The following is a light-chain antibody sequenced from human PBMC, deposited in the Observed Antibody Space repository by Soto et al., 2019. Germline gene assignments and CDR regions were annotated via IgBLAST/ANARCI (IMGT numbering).Light chain of an antibody. Sequence: DIQMTQSPSTLSASVGDRVTITCRASQTISSWLAWYQQKPGKAPKLLIYDVSTLGSGVPSRFSGSGSGTDFTLTLSSLQADDFATYYCQQYNTFWTFGQGTKVEIK. J-gene: IGKJ1*01. CDR3: QQYNTFWT. V-gene: IGKV1-5*01. CDR2: DVS. CDR1: QTISSW.